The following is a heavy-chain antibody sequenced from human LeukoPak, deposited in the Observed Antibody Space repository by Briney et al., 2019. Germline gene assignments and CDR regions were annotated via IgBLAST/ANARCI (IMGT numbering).Heavy chain of an antibody. CDR2: ISAYNGNT. J-gene: IGHJ4*02. D-gene: IGHD3-22*01. V-gene: IGHV1-18*01. CDR1: GYTFTSYG. CDR3: ARAPDTSGYFAQPNFDY. Sequence: ASVKVSCKASGYTFTSYGTSWVRQAPGQGLEWMGWISAYNGNTNYAQKLQGRVTMTTDTSTSTAYMELRSLRSDDTAVYYCARAPDTSGYFAQPNFDYWGQGTLVTVSS.